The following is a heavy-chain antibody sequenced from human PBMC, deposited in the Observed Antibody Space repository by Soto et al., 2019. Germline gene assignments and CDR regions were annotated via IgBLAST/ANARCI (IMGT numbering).Heavy chain of an antibody. CDR1: GGSISSGGYY. V-gene: IGHV4-31*03. J-gene: IGHJ4*02. Sequence: SETLSLTCTVSGGSISSGGYYWSWIRQHPGKGLEWIGYFYYSGSTYYNPSLKSRVTISVDTSKNQFSLKLSSVTAADTAVYYCARENREPAFDYWGQGTLVTVSS. CDR2: FYYSGST. CDR3: ARENREPAFDY.